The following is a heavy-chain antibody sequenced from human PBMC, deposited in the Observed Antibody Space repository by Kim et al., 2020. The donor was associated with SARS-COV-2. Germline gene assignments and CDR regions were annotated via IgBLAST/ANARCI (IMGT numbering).Heavy chain of an antibody. J-gene: IGHJ6*02. Sequence: GGSLRLSCAASGFTFSDYYMSWIRQAPGKELEWVSYISSSSSYTNYADSVKGRFTISRDNAKNSLYLQMNSLRAEDTAVYYCARVGYDYVWGSYRDYYYYYCMDVWGQGTTVTVSS. CDR2: ISSSSSYT. CDR1: GFTFSDYY. V-gene: IGHV3-11*05. D-gene: IGHD3-16*02. CDR3: ARVGYDYVWGSYRDYYYYYCMDV.